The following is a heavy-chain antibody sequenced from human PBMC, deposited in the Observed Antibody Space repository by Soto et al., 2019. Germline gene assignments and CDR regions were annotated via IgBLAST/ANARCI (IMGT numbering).Heavy chain of an antibody. CDR1: GGSISSGGYY. CDR2: IYYSGST. J-gene: IGHJ5*02. CDR3: ARVRTNWNYERHWFDP. V-gene: IGHV4-31*03. D-gene: IGHD1-7*01. Sequence: SETLSLTSTVSGGSISSGGYYWSWIRQHPGKGLEWIGYIYYSGSTYYNPSLKSRVTISVDTSKNQFSLKLSSVTAADTAVYYCARVRTNWNYERHWFDPWGQGTLVTVSS.